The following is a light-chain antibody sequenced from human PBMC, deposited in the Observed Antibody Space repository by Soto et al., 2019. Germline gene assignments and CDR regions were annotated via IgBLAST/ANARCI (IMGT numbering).Light chain of an antibody. Sequence: DIQMTQSPSSLSSSVGDRVTITCRASQGISTFLAWYQQKPGKAPKLLIYAASTLQSGIPSRFSGSGPGTDVTLTISSLQREDVATYYCQKYNSAPRTVGQGTKVEIK. J-gene: IGKJ1*01. CDR3: QKYNSAPRT. CDR2: AAS. CDR1: QGISTF. V-gene: IGKV1-27*01.